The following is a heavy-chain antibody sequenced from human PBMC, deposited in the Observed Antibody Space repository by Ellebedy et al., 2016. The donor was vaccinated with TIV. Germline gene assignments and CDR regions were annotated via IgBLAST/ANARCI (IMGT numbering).Heavy chain of an antibody. D-gene: IGHD5/OR15-5a*01. CDR2: VYPGDSDT. CDR1: GYSFASYW. J-gene: IGHJ4*02. V-gene: IGHV5-51*01. CDR3: AASRLGVYDYYY. Sequence: GESLKISCKGSGYSFASYWIAWVRQMPGKGLEWMGSVYPGDSDTRYSTSFQGQVTISADKSISTAYLQWSSLKASDTAMYYCAASRLGVYDYYYWGQGTLVTVSS.